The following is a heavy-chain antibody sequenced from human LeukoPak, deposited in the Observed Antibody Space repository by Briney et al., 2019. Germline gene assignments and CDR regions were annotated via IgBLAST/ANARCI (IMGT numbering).Heavy chain of an antibody. CDR1: GYTFTGYY. Sequence: GASVKVSCKASGYTFTGYYMHWVRQAPGQGLEWMGRINPNSGGTNYAQKFQDRVTMTRDTSISTAYMELSRLRSDDTAVYYCARMDGTGYDILTGYYGWGVYYFDYWGQGTLVTVSS. CDR2: INPNSGGT. J-gene: IGHJ4*02. V-gene: IGHV1-2*06. CDR3: ARMDGTGYDILTGYYGWGVYYFDY. D-gene: IGHD3-9*01.